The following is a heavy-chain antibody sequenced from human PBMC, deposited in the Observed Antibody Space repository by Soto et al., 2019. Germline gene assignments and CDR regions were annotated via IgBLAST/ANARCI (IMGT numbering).Heavy chain of an antibody. Sequence: ASVKVSCKASGYTFTSYAMHWVRQAPGQRLEWMGWIDAGNGNTKYSQKFQGRVTITRDTSASTAYMELSSLRSEDTAVYYCARGSGYYYWDDYWGQGTLVTVSS. J-gene: IGHJ4*02. D-gene: IGHD3-22*01. CDR1: GYTFTSYA. V-gene: IGHV1-3*01. CDR2: IDAGNGNT. CDR3: ARGSGYYYWDDY.